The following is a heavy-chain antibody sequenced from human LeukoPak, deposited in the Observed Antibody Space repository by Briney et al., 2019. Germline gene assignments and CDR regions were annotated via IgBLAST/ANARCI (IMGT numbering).Heavy chain of an antibody. D-gene: IGHD6-6*01. CDR2: INHSGST. Sequence: SETLSLTSTVSGDSISSTAYYWSWIRQPPGKGLEWIGEINHSGSTNYNPSLKSRVTISVDTSKNQFSLKLSSVTAADTAVYYCARLAPRGQARAPHDIWGQGTMVTVSS. V-gene: IGHV4-39*07. J-gene: IGHJ3*02. CDR1: GDSISSTAYY. CDR3: ARLAPRGQARAPHDI.